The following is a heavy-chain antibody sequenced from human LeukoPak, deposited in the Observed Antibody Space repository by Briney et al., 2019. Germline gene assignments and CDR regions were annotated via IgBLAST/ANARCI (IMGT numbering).Heavy chain of an antibody. CDR3: ARLGGSSSYYYYGMDV. Sequence: SETLSLTCTVSGGSVSSGSYYWSWIRQPPGKGLEWIGYIYYSGSTNYNPSLKSRVTISVDTSKNQFSLKLSSVTAADTAVYYCARLGGSSSYYYYGMDVWGQGTTVTVSS. J-gene: IGHJ6*02. CDR1: GGSVSSGSYY. V-gene: IGHV4-61*01. CDR2: IYYSGST. D-gene: IGHD6-6*01.